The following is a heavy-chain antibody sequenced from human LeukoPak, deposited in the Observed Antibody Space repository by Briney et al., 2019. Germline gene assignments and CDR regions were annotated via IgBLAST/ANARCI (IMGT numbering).Heavy chain of an antibody. V-gene: IGHV3-23*01. Sequence: GGSLRLSCAASGFTVSSNYMNWVRQAPGKGLEWVSAISGSGGSTYYADSVKGRFTISRDNSKNTLYLRMNNLRAEDTAVYYCAPRVVGSAPFDYWGQGTLVAVSS. CDR2: ISGSGGST. J-gene: IGHJ4*02. D-gene: IGHD2-15*01. CDR3: APRVVGSAPFDY. CDR1: GFTVSSNY.